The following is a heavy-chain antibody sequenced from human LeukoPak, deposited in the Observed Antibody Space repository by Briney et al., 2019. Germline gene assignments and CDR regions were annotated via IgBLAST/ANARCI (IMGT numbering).Heavy chain of an antibody. Sequence: GGSLRLSCAASGFTFSTYAVTWVRQAPGKGLEWVWIITRSGGTYYADSVKGRFTISRDNSKNTLYLQMNSLRAEDTAVYYCTKGVLGGTQSVSAGLDSWGQGTLVTVSS. J-gene: IGHJ4*02. V-gene: IGHV3-23*01. D-gene: IGHD3-16*01. CDR2: ITRSGGT. CDR1: GFTFSTYA. CDR3: TKGVLGGTQSVSAGLDS.